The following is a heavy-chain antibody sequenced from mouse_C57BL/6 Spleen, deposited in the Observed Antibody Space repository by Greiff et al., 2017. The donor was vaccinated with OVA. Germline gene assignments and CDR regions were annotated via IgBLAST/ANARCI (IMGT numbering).Heavy chain of an antibody. V-gene: IGHV5-17*01. Sequence: EVKLMESGGGLVKPGGSLKLSCAASGFTFSDYGMHWVRQAPEKGLEWVAYISSGSSTIYYADTVKGRFTISRDNAKNTLFLQMTSLRSEDTAMYYCARDYYYGSSEGYFDYWGQGTTLTVSS. CDR2: ISSGSSTI. J-gene: IGHJ2*01. CDR3: ARDYYYGSSEGYFDY. CDR1: GFTFSDYG. D-gene: IGHD1-1*01.